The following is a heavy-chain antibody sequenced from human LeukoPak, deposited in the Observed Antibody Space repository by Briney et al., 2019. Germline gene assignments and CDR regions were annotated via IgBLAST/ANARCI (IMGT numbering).Heavy chain of an antibody. V-gene: IGHV4-59*01. D-gene: IGHD3-3*02. CDR2: IYYSGSP. CDR3: AGAFYPGYFSYMAV. Sequence: SETLSLTCTVSGGPLSPYYWSWIRQPPGKGLEWIGYIYYSGSPNYNPSLKSRVTISVDTSKNHFSLKLSSVTAADTVVYYCAGAFYPGYFSYMAVWGKGTTVTVSS. J-gene: IGHJ6*03. CDR1: GGPLSPYY.